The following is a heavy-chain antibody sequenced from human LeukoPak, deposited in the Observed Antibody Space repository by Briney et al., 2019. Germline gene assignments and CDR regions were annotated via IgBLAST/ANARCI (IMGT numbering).Heavy chain of an antibody. CDR1: GGTFSSYA. CDR2: ISAYNGNT. CDR3: AFYRGSSRYVRVFDY. Sequence: ASVKVSCKASGGTFSSYAISWVRQAPGQGLEWMGWISAYNGNTNYAQKLQGRVTMTTDTSTSTAYMELRSLRSDDTAVYYCAFYRGSSRYVRVFDYGDGTTLTTVS. D-gene: IGHD6-13*01. J-gene: IGHJ4*02. V-gene: IGHV1-18*01.